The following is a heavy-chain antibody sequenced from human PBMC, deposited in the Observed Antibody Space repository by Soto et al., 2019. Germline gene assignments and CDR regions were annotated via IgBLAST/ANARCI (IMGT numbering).Heavy chain of an antibody. CDR2: ISSDSRYI. CDR1: GFTLSNYA. J-gene: IGHJ4*02. CDR3: ARETSYFDY. D-gene: IGHD1-7*01. V-gene: IGHV3-21*05. Sequence: GGSLRLSCAASGFTLSNYAVNWVRQAPGKGLEWVSYISSDSRYIYHGDSVKGRFTISRDNARNSVYLQMNSLRAEDTAVYYRARETSYFDYWGQGTLVTVSS.